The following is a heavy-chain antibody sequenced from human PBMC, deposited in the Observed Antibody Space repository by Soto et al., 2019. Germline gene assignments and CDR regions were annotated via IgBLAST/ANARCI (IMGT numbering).Heavy chain of an antibody. CDR1: DDSIRTHY. CDR2: IYFTGSTHSGST. V-gene: IGHV4-59*11. CDR3: AKYVDTTSETDAFDI. Sequence: QVQLQESGPGLVKPSETLSLTCSVSDDSIRTHYWTWIRQAPGKGLEWIGYIYFTGSTHSGSTSFXPPLKSRVSMXXDXSMXQFSLKLSSVTAADTAVYYCAKYVDTTSETDAFDIWGQGTMVTVSS. D-gene: IGHD5-18*01. J-gene: IGHJ3*02.